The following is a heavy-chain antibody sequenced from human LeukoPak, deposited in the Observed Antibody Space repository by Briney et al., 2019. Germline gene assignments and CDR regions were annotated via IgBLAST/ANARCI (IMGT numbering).Heavy chain of an antibody. Sequence: GGSLRLSCAASGVTFSNYSISWVRQAPGKGLEWVSSISSGSSYIYYADSVEGRFTISRDNAKHSLYLQMNSLRAEDTAVYYCARDTNWFFDYWGQGTLVTVSS. D-gene: IGHD1-1*01. V-gene: IGHV3-21*01. CDR3: ARDTNWFFDY. J-gene: IGHJ4*02. CDR2: ISSGSSYI. CDR1: GVTFSNYS.